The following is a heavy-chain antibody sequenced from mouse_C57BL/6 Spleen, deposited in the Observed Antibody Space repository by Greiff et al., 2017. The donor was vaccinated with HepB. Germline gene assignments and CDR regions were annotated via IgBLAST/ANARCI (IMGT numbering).Heavy chain of an antibody. Sequence: VQLQQSGPELVKPGASVKISCKASGYAFSSSWMNWVKQRPGKGLEWIGRIYPGDGDTNYNGKFKGKATLTADKSSSTAYMQLSSLTSEDSAVYFCHYYGSSSSSWFAYWGQGTLVTVSA. CDR3: HYYGSSSSSWFAY. CDR2: IYPGDGDT. V-gene: IGHV1-82*01. CDR1: GYAFSSSW. J-gene: IGHJ3*01. D-gene: IGHD1-1*01.